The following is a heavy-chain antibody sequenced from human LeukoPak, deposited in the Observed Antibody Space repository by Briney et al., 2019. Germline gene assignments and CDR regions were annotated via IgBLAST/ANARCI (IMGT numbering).Heavy chain of an antibody. CDR2: INHSGST. CDR1: GGSVSSDY. V-gene: IGHV4-34*01. D-gene: IGHD1-26*01. Sequence: PSETLSLTCAVSGGSVSSDYWSWIRQPPGKGLEWIGEINHSGSTNYNPSLKSRVTISVDTSKNQFSLKLSSVTAADTAVYYCARGSIVGATVYWGQGTLVTVSS. CDR3: ARGSIVGATVY. J-gene: IGHJ4*02.